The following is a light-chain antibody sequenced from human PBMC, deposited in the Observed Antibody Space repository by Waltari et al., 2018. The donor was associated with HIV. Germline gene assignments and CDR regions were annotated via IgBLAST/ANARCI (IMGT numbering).Light chain of an antibody. CDR2: NNS. CDR3: ATWDDRQNGVV. V-gene: IGLV1-44*01. CDR1: TSNIGSTV. J-gene: IGLJ2*01. Sequence: QSVLTQPPPASGTPGQWVTISCSGSTSNIGSTVVTWYHHRPGTAPQLPIYNNSGRPAGVPARFSGSRSGTSASLAISGLQSEDEADYYCATWDDRQNGVVCGGGTKLTVL.